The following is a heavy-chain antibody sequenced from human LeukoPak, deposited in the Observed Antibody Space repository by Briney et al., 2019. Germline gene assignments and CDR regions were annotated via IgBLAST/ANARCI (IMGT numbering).Heavy chain of an antibody. D-gene: IGHD6-13*01. CDR1: GYTFTSYY. Sequence: ASVKVSCKASGYTFTSYYMHWVRQAPGQGLEWMGIINPSGGSTSYAQKFQGRVTMTRDTSTSTVYMELSSLRSGDTAVYYCARDGGSSWSAYYYYGMDVWGQGTTVTVSS. CDR2: INPSGGST. CDR3: ARDGGSSWSAYYYYGMDV. J-gene: IGHJ6*02. V-gene: IGHV1-46*01.